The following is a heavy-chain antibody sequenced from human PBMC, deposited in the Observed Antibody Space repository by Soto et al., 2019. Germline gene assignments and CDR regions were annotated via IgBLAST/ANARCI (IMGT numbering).Heavy chain of an antibody. CDR2: LNRDGSRT. D-gene: IGHD1-26*01. V-gene: IGHV3-74*01. CDR1: GFTFSNYW. CDR3: ARDLGGAGRY. Sequence: AQLVESGGGLGQPGGSLRLSCAASGFTFSNYWMHWVRQVPGQGPVWVSRLNRDGSRTDYADSVRGRFTIFRDNARNTLYLQMNSLIAEDTAMYYCARDLGGAGRYWGQGTLVTVSS. J-gene: IGHJ4*02.